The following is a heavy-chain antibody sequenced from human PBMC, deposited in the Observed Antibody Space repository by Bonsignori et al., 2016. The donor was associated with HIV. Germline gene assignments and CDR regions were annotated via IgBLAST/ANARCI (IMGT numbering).Heavy chain of an antibody. J-gene: IGHJ4*02. CDR3: ARDVWGNDY. V-gene: IGHV3-48*03. CDR2: ISSSGGTI. Sequence: VRQAPGKGLELVSYISSSGGTIYYADSVKGRFTISRDDAKNSLYLQMNSLRAEDTAVYYCARDVWGNDYWGQGTLVTVSS. D-gene: IGHD7-27*01.